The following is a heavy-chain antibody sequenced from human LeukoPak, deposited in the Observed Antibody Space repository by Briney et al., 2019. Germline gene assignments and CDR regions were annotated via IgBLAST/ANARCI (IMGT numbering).Heavy chain of an antibody. D-gene: IGHD6-13*01. CDR3: ARDKVAAAGFSYYYYYYYMDV. J-gene: IGHJ6*03. Sequence: GSSVKVSCKASGGTFSSYAISWVRQAPGQGLEWMGGIIPIFGTANYAQKFQGRVTITADKSTSTAYMELSRLRSDDTAVYYCARDKVAAAGFSYYYYYYYMDVWGKGTTVTVSS. CDR2: IIPIFGTA. V-gene: IGHV1-69*06. CDR1: GGTFSSYA.